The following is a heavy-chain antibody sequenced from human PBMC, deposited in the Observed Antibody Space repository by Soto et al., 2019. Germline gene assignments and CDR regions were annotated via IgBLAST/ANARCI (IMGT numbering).Heavy chain of an antibody. Sequence: SETLSLTCTVSGGSISSYYWSWIRQPPGKGLEWIGYIYYSGSTNYNPSLKSRVTISVDTSKNQFSLKLSSVTAADTAVYFCARAPRGNYGYPSYFDYWGQGTLVTVSS. CDR1: GGSISSYY. D-gene: IGHD3-10*01. CDR3: ARAPRGNYGYPSYFDY. CDR2: IYYSGST. J-gene: IGHJ4*02. V-gene: IGHV4-59*01.